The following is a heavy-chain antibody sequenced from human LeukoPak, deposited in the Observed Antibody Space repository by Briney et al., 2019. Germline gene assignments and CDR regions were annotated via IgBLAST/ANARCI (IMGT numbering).Heavy chain of an antibody. CDR3: VRLRRNSDTSGFYYYYDF. D-gene: IGHD3-22*01. Sequence: GGSLRLSCAASGYTFSSYSINWVRQAPGKGLEWVSSISVRSNYIYYADSVRGRFRISRDNARDSLYLQMNSLRAEDTAVYYCVRLRRNSDTSGFYYYYDFWGQGTLVTVSS. J-gene: IGHJ4*02. CDR1: GYTFSSYS. CDR2: ISVRSNYI. V-gene: IGHV3-21*01.